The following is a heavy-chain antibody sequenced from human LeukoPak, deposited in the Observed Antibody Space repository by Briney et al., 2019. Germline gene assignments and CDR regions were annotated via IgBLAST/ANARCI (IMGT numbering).Heavy chain of an antibody. D-gene: IGHD3-3*01. CDR3: ARWYDFWSGYSLGGGYFDY. CDR2: IIPIFGTA. J-gene: IGHJ4*02. Sequence: SVKVSCKASGGTFSSYAISWVRQAPGQGLEWMGGIIPIFGTANYAQKFQGRVTITTDESTSTAYMELSSLRSEDTAVYYCARWYDFWSGYSLGGGYFDYWGQGTLVTVSS. V-gene: IGHV1-69*05. CDR1: GGTFSSYA.